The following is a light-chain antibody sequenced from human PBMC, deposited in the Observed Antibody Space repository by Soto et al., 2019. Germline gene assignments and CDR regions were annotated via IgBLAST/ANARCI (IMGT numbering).Light chain of an antibody. Sequence: DIQMTQYPSTLSATAGDRVTITCRAGQSISAWLAWYQKKPGKAPKLLIYDASNLASGVPSRFSGSGSGTEFTLTISNLQPADFATYYCQQYENYWTFGQGTKVEIK. CDR1: QSISAW. J-gene: IGKJ1*01. CDR3: QQYENYWT. V-gene: IGKV1-5*01. CDR2: DAS.